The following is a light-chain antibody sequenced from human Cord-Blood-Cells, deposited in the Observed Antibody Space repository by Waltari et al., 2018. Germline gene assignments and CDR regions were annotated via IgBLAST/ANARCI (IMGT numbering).Light chain of an antibody. Sequence: SSELTQDPAVSVALGQTVRITCQGDSLRSYYATGYQHKPGQAPVLVIYGKTNRPSGIPDRFSGSSSGNTASLTITGAQAEDEADYYCNSRDSSGTVVFGGGTKLTVL. J-gene: IGLJ2*01. CDR1: SLRSYY. CDR3: NSRDSSGTVV. CDR2: GKT. V-gene: IGLV3-19*01.